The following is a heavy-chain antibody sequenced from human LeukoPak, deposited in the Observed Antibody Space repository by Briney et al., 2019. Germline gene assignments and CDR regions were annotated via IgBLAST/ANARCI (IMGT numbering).Heavy chain of an antibody. D-gene: IGHD2-2*01. CDR1: GGSISSGSYY. CDR3: ARHRRLFVVPAAYIDY. CDR2: IYTSGST. J-gene: IGHJ4*02. Sequence: SETLSLTCTVSGGSISSGSYYWSWIRQPAGKGLEWIGRIYTSGSTNYNPSLKSRVTISVDTSKNQFSLKLSSVTAADTAVYYCARHRRLFVVPAAYIDYWGQGTLVTVSS. V-gene: IGHV4-61*02.